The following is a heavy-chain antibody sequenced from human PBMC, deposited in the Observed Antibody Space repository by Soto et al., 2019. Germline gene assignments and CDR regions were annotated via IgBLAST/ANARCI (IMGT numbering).Heavy chain of an antibody. Sequence: GGSLRLSCAASGFTFSSYWMSWVRQAPGKGLEWVANIKQDGSEKYYVDSVKGRFTISRDNAKNSLYLQMNSLRAEDTAVYYCARGSVGIAARGAFDIWGQGTMVTVSS. CDR1: GFTFSSYW. V-gene: IGHV3-7*01. J-gene: IGHJ3*02. D-gene: IGHD6-13*01. CDR2: IKQDGSEK. CDR3: ARGSVGIAARGAFDI.